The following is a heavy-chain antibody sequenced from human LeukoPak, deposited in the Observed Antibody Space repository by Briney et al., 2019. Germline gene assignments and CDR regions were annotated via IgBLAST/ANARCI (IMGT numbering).Heavy chain of an antibody. CDR3: ARGSGGYDRTALDC. CDR1: GGSISNSDYY. J-gene: IGHJ4*02. V-gene: IGHV4-30-4*01. Sequence: SETLSLTCTVSGGSISNSDYYWSWIRQPPGKGLEWIGYIYYTGSTYYNPSLKSPVTISVDTPKNQFSLKLSSVTAADTAVYYCARGSGGYDRTALDCWGQGTLVTVSS. D-gene: IGHD5-12*01. CDR2: IYYTGST.